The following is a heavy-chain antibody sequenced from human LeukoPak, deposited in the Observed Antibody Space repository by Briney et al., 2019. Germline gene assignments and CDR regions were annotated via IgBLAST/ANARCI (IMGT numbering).Heavy chain of an antibody. CDR1: GGSISGGSYC. J-gene: IGHJ3*01. CDR3: ARPAEAGYFYAFDF. Sequence: SQTLSLTCTVSGGSISGGSYCWSWIRQPAGKGLEWIGHIHSSGNTNYNPSLKSRVTISVDTSKNQFSLKLNSVTAADTAVYYCARPAEAGYFYAFDFWGQGTMVTVSS. D-gene: IGHD6-19*01. V-gene: IGHV4-61*09. CDR2: IHSSGNT.